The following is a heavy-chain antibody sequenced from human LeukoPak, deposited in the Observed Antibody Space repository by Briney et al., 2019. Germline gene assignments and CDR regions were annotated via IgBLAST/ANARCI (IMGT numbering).Heavy chain of an antibody. V-gene: IGHV4-61*02. D-gene: IGHD2-2*01. J-gene: IGHJ4*02. CDR3: ARERVHQLDFDY. CDR1: GGSISSGSYY. CDR2: IYTSGST. Sequence: SETLSLTCTVSGGSISSGSYYWSWIRQPAGKGLEWIGRIYTSGSTNYNPSLKSRVTISVDTSKNQFSLKLSSVTAADTAVYYCARERVHQLDFDYWGQGTLVTVSS.